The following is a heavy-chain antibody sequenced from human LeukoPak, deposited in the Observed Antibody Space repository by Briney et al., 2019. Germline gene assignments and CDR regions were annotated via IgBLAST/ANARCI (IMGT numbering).Heavy chain of an antibody. Sequence: GGSLRLSCAASGFTFSTYGMHWVRQAPGKGLEWVAVIWYDGSDKYYADSVKGRFTISRDNSKNTLYLQMNSLRAEDTAVYYCARDQRGPIGVDYWGQGTLVTVSS. V-gene: IGHV3-33*01. D-gene: IGHD6-25*01. CDR3: ARDQRGPIGVDY. CDR2: IWYDGSDK. CDR1: GFTFSTYG. J-gene: IGHJ4*02.